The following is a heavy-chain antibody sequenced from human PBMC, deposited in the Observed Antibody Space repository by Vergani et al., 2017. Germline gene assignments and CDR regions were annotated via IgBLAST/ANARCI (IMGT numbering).Heavy chain of an antibody. CDR1: GFTFSSYS. V-gene: IGHV3-48*01. D-gene: IGHD6-19*01. CDR3: ARDKYVAVAGSRFDP. Sequence: EVQLVESGGGLVQPGGSLRLSCAASGFTFSSYSMNWVCQAPGKGLEWVSYISSSSSTIYYADSVKGRFTISRDNAKNSLYLQMNSLRAEDTAVYYCARDKYVAVAGSRFDPWGQGTLVTVSS. J-gene: IGHJ5*02. CDR2: ISSSSSTI.